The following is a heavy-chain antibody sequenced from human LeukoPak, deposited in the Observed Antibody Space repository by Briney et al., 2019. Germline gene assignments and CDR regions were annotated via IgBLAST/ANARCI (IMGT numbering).Heavy chain of an antibody. CDR3: ARSHYDFWSGYYIDY. CDR1: GGSISSYY. D-gene: IGHD3-3*01. Sequence: SETLSLTCTVSGGSISSYYWSWIRQPPGKGLEWIGYIYYSGSTNYNPSLKSRVTISVYTSKNQFSLKLSSVTAADTAVYYCARSHYDFWSGYYIDYWGQGTLVTVSS. CDR2: IYYSGST. J-gene: IGHJ4*02. V-gene: IGHV4-59*01.